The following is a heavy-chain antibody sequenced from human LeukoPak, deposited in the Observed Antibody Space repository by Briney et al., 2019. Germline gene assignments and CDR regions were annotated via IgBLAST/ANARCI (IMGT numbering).Heavy chain of an antibody. CDR1: GYTFTGYY. D-gene: IGHD6-6*01. Sequence: ASVKVSCKASGYTFTGYYMHWVRQAPEQGLEWMGWINPNSGGTNYAQKFQGRVTMTRDTSISTAYMELSRLRSDDTAVYYCARDRGVEYSSAFDYWGQGTLVTVSS. CDR3: ARDRGVEYSSAFDY. CDR2: INPNSGGT. J-gene: IGHJ4*02. V-gene: IGHV1-2*02.